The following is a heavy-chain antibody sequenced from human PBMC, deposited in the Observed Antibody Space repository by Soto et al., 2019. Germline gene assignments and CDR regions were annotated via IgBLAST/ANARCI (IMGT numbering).Heavy chain of an antibody. CDR3: AKATATGGGAFDI. J-gene: IGHJ3*02. CDR2: ILVDGRT. V-gene: IGHV3-23*01. CDR1: GFICSSYD. Sequence: GVSLRLSCAASGFICSSYDMSWVRQAPGKGLEWVSTILVDGRTFYVDSVKGRFTISRDSSQNTVYLQMNSLTVGDTALYYCAKATATGGGAFDICGQGPMVTVSS. D-gene: IGHD2-8*02.